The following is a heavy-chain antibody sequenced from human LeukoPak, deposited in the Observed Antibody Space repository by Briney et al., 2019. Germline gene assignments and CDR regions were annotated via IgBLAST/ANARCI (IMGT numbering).Heavy chain of an antibody. Sequence: GGSLRLSCVVSGFTFNRCWMNWVRQTPGKGPEYVSTISGSGNGFSIYYADSVKGRFTISRDDSKSVLYLQMNGLRSEDTAVYYCVKDFGRVRGTPDSWGQGTLVTVSS. J-gene: IGHJ4*02. V-gene: IGHV3-64D*06. CDR3: VKDFGRVRGTPDS. CDR1: GFTFNRCW. D-gene: IGHD3-16*01. CDR2: ISGSGNGFSI.